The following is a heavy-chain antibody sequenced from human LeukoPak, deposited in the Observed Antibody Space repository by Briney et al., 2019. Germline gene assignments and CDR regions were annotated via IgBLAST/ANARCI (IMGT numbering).Heavy chain of an antibody. D-gene: IGHD3-22*01. V-gene: IGHV3-21*01. J-gene: IGHJ4*02. Sequence: PGGSLRLSCAASGFTFSSYSMNWVRQAPGKGLEWVSSISSSSSYIYYADSVKGRFTISRDNAKNSLYLQMNSLRAEDTAVYYCARIRGSSGYYGYWGQGTLVTVSS. CDR2: ISSSSSYI. CDR3: ARIRGSSGYYGY. CDR1: GFTFSSYS.